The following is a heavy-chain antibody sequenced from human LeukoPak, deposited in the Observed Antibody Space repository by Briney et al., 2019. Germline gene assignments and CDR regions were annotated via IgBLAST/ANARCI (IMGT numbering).Heavy chain of an antibody. CDR2: ISSSSSTI. CDR3: ATLVRHPNWEPNY. J-gene: IGHJ4*02. V-gene: IGHV3-48*01. D-gene: IGHD7-27*01. CDR1: GFTFSSYS. Sequence: GGSLRLSCAASGFTFSSYSMNWVRQAPGKGLEWVSYISSSSSTIYYADSVKGRFTISRDNAKNSLYLQMNRLRAEDTAVYYCATLVRHPNWEPNYWGQGTLVTVSS.